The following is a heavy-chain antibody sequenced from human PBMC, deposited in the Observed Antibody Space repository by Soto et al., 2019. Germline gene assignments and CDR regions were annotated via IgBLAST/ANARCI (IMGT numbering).Heavy chain of an antibody. V-gene: IGHV3-7*01. CDR3: ASIIAAADFDY. CDR1: GFTFSSYW. CDR2: IKQDGSEK. D-gene: IGHD6-13*01. Sequence: PGGSLRLSCAASGFTFSSYWMSWVRQAPGKGLEWMANIKQDGSEKYYVDSVKGRFTISRDNAKNSLYLQMNSLRAEDTAVYYCASIIAAADFDYWGQGTLVTVSS. J-gene: IGHJ4*02.